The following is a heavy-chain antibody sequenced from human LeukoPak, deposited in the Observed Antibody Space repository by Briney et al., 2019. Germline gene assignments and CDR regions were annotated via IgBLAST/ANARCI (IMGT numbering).Heavy chain of an antibody. Sequence: GGSLRLSCAASGFTFSSYGVHWVRQAPGKGLEWVAVIWYDGSNKYYADSVKGRFTISRDNSKNTLYLQMNSLRAEDTAVYYCARGTDYGAKTDYWGQGTLVTVSS. CDR1: GFTFSSYG. V-gene: IGHV3-33*01. CDR3: ARGTDYGAKTDY. CDR2: IWYDGSNK. J-gene: IGHJ4*02. D-gene: IGHD4-17*01.